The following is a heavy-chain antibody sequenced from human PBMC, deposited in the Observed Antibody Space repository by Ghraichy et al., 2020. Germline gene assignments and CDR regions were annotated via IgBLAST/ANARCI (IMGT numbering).Heavy chain of an antibody. CDR3: ARGNLNFGDRGRYGMDV. J-gene: IGHJ6*02. D-gene: IGHD3-16*01. V-gene: IGHV3-48*02. CDR1: GFTFSSYS. CDR2: ISSSSSTI. Sequence: GGSLRLSCAASGFTFSSYSMNWVRQAPGKGLEWVSYISSSSSTIYYADSVKGRFTISRDNAKNSLYLQMNSLRDEDTAVYYWARGNLNFGDRGRYGMDVWGQGTTVTVSS.